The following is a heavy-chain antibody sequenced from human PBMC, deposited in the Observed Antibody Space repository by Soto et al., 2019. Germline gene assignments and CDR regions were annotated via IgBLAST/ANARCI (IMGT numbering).Heavy chain of an antibody. J-gene: IGHJ4*02. Sequence: GESLKVSCKGSGYKFTSYWIVWVRQMPGIGLEWMGIIYLGDSDTRYSPSFQGQVTISADKSINTAYLQWSSLKASDTAMYYCARKYCSGTTCNAFDHWGQGTLVTVSS. D-gene: IGHD2-2*01. CDR1: GYKFTSYW. CDR2: IYLGDSDT. CDR3: ARKYCSGTTCNAFDH. V-gene: IGHV5-51*01.